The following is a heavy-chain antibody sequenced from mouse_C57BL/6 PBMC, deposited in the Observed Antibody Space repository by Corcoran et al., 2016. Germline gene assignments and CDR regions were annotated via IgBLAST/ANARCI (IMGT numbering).Heavy chain of an antibody. CDR2: INTYSGVP. J-gene: IGHJ1*03. CDR3: ARGDGSSYGYFDV. CDR1: GYTFTTYG. V-gene: IGHV9-3*01. Sequence: QIQLVQSGPELKKPGETVKISCKASGYTFTTYGMSWVKQAPGKGLKWMGWINTYSGVPTYADDFKGRFAFSLETSASTAYLQINNLKNEDTATYFCARGDGSSYGYFDVWGTGTTVTVSS. D-gene: IGHD1-1*01.